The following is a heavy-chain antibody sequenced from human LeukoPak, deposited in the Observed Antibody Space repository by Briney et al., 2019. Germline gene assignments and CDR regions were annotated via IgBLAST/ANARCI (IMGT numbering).Heavy chain of an antibody. CDR2: IRSDSSYK. J-gene: IGHJ4*02. Sequence: GGSLRLSCVASGFSFGNYGMHWVRQAPGKGLEWVTFIRSDSSYKYYADSVKGRFTTSRDNSKSTLDLQMNSLRPEDTALYYCARDRGVSGNYYDYWGQGTLVTVSS. CDR1: GFSFGNYG. D-gene: IGHD3-10*01. CDR3: ARDRGVSGNYYDY. V-gene: IGHV3-30*02.